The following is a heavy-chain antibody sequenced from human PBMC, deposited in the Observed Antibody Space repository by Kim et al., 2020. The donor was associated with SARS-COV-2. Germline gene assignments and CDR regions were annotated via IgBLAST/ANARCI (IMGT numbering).Heavy chain of an antibody. Sequence: RGNTGYEQKVQGRVTMTRDASISTAYMERSSLKSEDTAVYYCARKGASDYWGQGTQVTVSS. V-gene: IGHV1-8*01. J-gene: IGHJ4*02. CDR3: ARKGASDY. CDR2: RGNT. D-gene: IGHD1-26*01.